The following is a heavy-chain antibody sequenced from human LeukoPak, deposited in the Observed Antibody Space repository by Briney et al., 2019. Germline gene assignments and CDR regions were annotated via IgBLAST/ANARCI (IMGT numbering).Heavy chain of an antibody. CDR1: GYTFTSYG. CDR2: ISAYNGNT. J-gene: IGHJ4*02. D-gene: IGHD3-22*01. Sequence: WASVKVSCKASGYTFTSYGISWVRQAPGQGLEWMGWISAYNGNTNYAQKLQGRVTMTTDTSTSTAYMELRSLRSDDTAVYYCARDEGMDYDSSGYYSFDYWGQGTLVTVSS. CDR3: ARDEGMDYDSSGYYSFDY. V-gene: IGHV1-18*01.